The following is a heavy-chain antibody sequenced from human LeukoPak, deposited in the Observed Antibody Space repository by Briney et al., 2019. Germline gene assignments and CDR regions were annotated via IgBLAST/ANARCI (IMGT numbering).Heavy chain of an antibody. Sequence: PSETLSLTCTVSGGSISSSSYYWGWIRQPPGKGLEWIGSIYYSGSTYYNPSLKSRVTISVDMSKNQFSLKLSSVTAADTAVYYCARLYVYYYYMDVWGKGTTVTVSS. J-gene: IGHJ6*03. CDR3: ARLYVYYYYMDV. CDR2: IYYSGST. CDR1: GGSISSSSYY. D-gene: IGHD3-16*01. V-gene: IGHV4-39*01.